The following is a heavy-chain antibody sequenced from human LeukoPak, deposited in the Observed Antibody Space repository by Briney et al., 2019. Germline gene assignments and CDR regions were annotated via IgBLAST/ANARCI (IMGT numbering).Heavy chain of an antibody. J-gene: IGHJ6*02. CDR3: ARPLSGGSSWYSLYYYGMDV. D-gene: IGHD6-13*01. V-gene: IGHV1-18*01. CDR2: VSAYNGNT. Sequence: ASVKVSCKASGYTFTSYGISWVRQAPGQGLEWMGWVSAYNGNTNYAQKLQGRVTMTTDTSTSTAYMELSSLRSEDTAVYYCARPLSGGSSWYSLYYYGMDVWGQGTTVTVSS. CDR1: GYTFTSYG.